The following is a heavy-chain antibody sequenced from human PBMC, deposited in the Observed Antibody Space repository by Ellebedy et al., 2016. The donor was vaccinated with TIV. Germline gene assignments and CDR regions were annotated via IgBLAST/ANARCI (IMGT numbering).Heavy chain of an antibody. CDR1: GGTFSSFA. Sequence: SVKVSCKASGGTFSSFAISWVRQAPGQGLEWMGGIIGMFGTASYAQKFLARVTITADEFTSTAYMEMSSLRSEDTAVYYCVRHSGYHAISYLAYWGQGTLVTVSS. CDR3: VRHSGYHAISYLAY. D-gene: IGHD5-12*01. CDR2: IIGMFGTA. J-gene: IGHJ4*02. V-gene: IGHV1-69*13.